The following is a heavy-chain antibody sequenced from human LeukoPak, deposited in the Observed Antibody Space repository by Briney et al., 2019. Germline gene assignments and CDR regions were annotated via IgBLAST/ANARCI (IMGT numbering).Heavy chain of an antibody. CDR2: ILPILGIA. CDR1: GGTFSRYA. CDR3: ARDVRFGGYAYYYYGMDV. Sequence: SVKVSCKASGGTFSRYAISWVRQAPGQGLEWLGRILPILGIANYAQKFQGRVTITADKSTSTAYMELSSLRSEDTAVYYCARDVRFGGYAYYYYGMDVWGQGTTVTVSS. J-gene: IGHJ6*02. V-gene: IGHV1-69*04. D-gene: IGHD5-12*01.